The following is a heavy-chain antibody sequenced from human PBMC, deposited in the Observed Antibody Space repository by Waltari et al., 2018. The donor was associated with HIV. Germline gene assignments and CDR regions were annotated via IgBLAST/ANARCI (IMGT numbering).Heavy chain of an antibody. V-gene: IGHV3-48*04. J-gene: IGHJ4*02. Sequence: EVQLVESGGGLVQPGGSLRLSCAASGFPFSSYAMNWVRQAPGKGLEWVSYISSSSTTINYADSVKGRFTISRDNAKNLLYLQMRSLRAEDTAVYFCARERFGSSYFGYWGQGTLVTVSS. CDR3: ARERFGSSYFGY. D-gene: IGHD6-6*01. CDR2: ISSSSTTI. CDR1: GFPFSSYA.